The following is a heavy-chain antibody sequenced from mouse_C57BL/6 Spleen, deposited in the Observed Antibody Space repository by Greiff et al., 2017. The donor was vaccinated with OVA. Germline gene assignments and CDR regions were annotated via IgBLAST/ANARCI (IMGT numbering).Heavy chain of an antibody. J-gene: IGHJ4*01. CDR3: AIDTHMDC. V-gene: IGHV1-74*01. CDR2: IHPADSYT. D-gene: IGHD5-1-1*01. CDR1: GYTFTSYS. Sequence: QVQLQQPGADLVKPGASVKVSCKASGYTFTSYSMHWVNQTPGQGLEWVGSIHPADSYTNYNHKFKGKAKFTVDNSSSTAYMQLSSLTSEDSAVYYCAIDTHMDCRGKGTTVTV.